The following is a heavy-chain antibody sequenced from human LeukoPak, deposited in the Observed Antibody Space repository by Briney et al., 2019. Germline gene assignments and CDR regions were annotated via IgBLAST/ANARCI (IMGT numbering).Heavy chain of an antibody. CDR2: IYSGDST. J-gene: IGHJ4*02. CDR1: GFTVSSNY. D-gene: IGHD7-27*01. CDR3: AKDGGLWVSAHWGDS. Sequence: GGSLRLSCAASGFTVSSNYMSWVRQAPGKGLEWVSVIYSGDSTYYADSVKGRFTISRDNSKNTLFLQMNSLRAEDTAVYYCAKDGGLWVSAHWGDSWGRGTLVTVSS. V-gene: IGHV3-53*01.